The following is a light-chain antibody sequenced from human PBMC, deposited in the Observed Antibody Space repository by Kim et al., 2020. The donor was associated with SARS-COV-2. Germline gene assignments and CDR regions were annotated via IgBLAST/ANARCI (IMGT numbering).Light chain of an antibody. CDR1: SNNVGNQG. Sequence: QAATRTCTGNSNNVGNQGAAWLQQHPGHPPKVLFYMNGKRPSGISERLSASRSGNTASLTITGLQPEDEADYYCSAWDTDLSGWMFGGGTRLTVL. V-gene: IGLV10-54*01. J-gene: IGLJ3*02. CDR3: SAWDTDLSGWM. CDR2: MNG.